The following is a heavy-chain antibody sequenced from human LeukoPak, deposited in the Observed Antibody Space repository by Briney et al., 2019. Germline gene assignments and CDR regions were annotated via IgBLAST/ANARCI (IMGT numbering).Heavy chain of an antibody. CDR1: GGSISGYY. CDR3: ARLGYYYYGMDV. CDR2: IYYSGST. V-gene: IGHV4-59*08. J-gene: IGHJ6*02. D-gene: IGHD3-10*01. Sequence: PSETLSLTCTVPGGSISGYYWSWIRQPPGKGLGWIGYIYYSGSTNYNPSLKSRVTISVDTSKNQFSLKLSSVTAADTAVYYCARLGYYYYGMDVWGQGTTVTVSS.